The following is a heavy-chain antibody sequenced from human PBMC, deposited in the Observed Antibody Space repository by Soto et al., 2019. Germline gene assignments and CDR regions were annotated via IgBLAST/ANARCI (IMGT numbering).Heavy chain of an antibody. V-gene: IGHV3-74*01. Sequence: EVQLVESGGGLVQPGGSLRLSCAASGFTFSSYWMHWVRQAPGKGLVWVSRINSDGSSTSYVDSVKDRFTISRDNAKNTLYLQMNSLRAEDTAVYYCARERGKAAAVHVDYWGQGTLVTVSS. CDR1: GFTFSSYW. CDR2: INSDGSST. J-gene: IGHJ4*02. D-gene: IGHD6-13*01. CDR3: ARERGKAAAVHVDY.